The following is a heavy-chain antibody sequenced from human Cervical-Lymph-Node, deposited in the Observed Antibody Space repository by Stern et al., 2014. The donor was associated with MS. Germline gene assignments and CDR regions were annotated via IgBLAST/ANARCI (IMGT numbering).Heavy chain of an antibody. D-gene: IGHD5-12*01. V-gene: IGHV4-59*11. CDR3: ARAEYGGFISFDY. CDR1: GGSLNDHY. Sequence: QVQLQESGPRLVRPSETLSLTCSVSGGSLNDHYWSWIRQSPETGLQWIGYIFDSGSTNYNPSLEGRAAMSIDKSKNQFSLMLTSVTAADTAVYFCARAEYGGFISFDYWGQGALVTVSS. J-gene: IGHJ4*02. CDR2: IFDSGST.